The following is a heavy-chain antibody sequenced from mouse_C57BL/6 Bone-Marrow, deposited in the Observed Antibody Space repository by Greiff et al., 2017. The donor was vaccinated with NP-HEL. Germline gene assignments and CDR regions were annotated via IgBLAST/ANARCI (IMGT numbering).Heavy chain of an antibody. D-gene: IGHD3-2*02. CDR1: GFTFSNYW. Sequence: EVKLVESGGGLVQPGGSMKLSCVASGFTFSNYWMNWVRQSPEKGLEWVAQIRLKSDNYATHYAESVKGRFTISRDDSKSSVYLQMNNLRAEDTGIYYCTVGSSGPYWGQGTSVTVSS. V-gene: IGHV6-3*01. CDR2: IRLKSDNYAT. J-gene: IGHJ4*01. CDR3: TVGSSGPY.